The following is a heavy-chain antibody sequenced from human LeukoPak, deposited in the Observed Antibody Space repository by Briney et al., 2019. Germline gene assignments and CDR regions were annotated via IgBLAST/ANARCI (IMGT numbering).Heavy chain of an antibody. CDR3: VKDHCSSTGCYNYYFDY. Sequence: GGSLRLSCSASGFTFSSYAMHWVRQAPGKGLEYVSAISSNGGSTYYADSVKGRFTISRDNSKNTLYLQMSSLRAEDTAVYYCVKDHCSSTGCYNYYFDYWGQETLVTVSS. D-gene: IGHD2-2*02. J-gene: IGHJ4*02. CDR2: ISSNGGST. CDR1: GFTFSSYA. V-gene: IGHV3-64D*06.